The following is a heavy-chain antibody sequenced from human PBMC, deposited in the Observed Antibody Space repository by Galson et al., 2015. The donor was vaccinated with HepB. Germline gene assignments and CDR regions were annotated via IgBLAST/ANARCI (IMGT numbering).Heavy chain of an antibody. CDR3: TRGADFWSGYYLGQSIDY. D-gene: IGHD3-3*01. V-gene: IGHV3-49*03. Sequence: SLRLSCAASGFTFGDYAMSWFRQAPGKGLEWVGFIRSKAYGGTTEYAASVKGRFTISRDDSKSTAYLQMNSLKTEDTAVYYCTRGADFWSGYYLGQSIDYWGQGTLVTVSS. J-gene: IGHJ4*02. CDR2: IRSKAYGGTT. CDR1: GFTFGDYA.